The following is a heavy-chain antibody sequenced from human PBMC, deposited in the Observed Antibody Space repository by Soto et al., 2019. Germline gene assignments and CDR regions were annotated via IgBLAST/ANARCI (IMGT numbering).Heavy chain of an antibody. CDR2: ISSSGDTI. D-gene: IGHD5-18*01. J-gene: IGHJ6*02. CDR3: ARGYVDTGPGGAMDV. Sequence: EVQLVESGGDLVQPGGSLRLSCEAAGFTFSSYEIHWVRQAPGKGPEWISYISSSGDTIYYSEYVEGQVTTSRDNAKNSLFLQMNRLRAEDTAVSHCARGYVDTGPGGAMDVWGQGTTVTVSS. CDR1: GFTFSSYE. V-gene: IGHV3-48*03.